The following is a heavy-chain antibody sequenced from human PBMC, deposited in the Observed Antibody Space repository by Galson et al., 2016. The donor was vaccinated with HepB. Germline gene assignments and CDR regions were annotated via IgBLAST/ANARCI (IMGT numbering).Heavy chain of an antibody. CDR3: ARGVGRRIEVGGPSYYYYGLDV. D-gene: IGHD1-26*01. V-gene: IGHV6-1*01. J-gene: IGHJ6*02. Sequence: CAISGDSVSGNSATWNWIRQSPSRGLEWLGRTYYRSKWYVDYAESMKSRIMINPDTSKNQISQQMNSVTPEDSAVYYCARGVGRRIEVGGPSYYYYGLDVWGQGTTVTVSS. CDR1: GDSVSGNSAT. CDR2: TYYRSKWYV.